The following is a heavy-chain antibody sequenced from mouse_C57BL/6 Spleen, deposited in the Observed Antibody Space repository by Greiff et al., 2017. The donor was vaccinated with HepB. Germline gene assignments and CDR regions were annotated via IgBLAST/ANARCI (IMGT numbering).Heavy chain of an antibody. CDR2: IWSDGST. J-gene: IGHJ2*01. CDR3: ARSYDYDAGYYFDY. D-gene: IGHD2-4*01. CDR1: GFSLTSYG. V-gene: IGHV2-6*03. Sequence: QVQLKESGPGLVAPSQSLSITCTVSGFSLTSYGVHWVRQPPGKGLEWLVVIWSDGSTTYNSALKSRLSISKDNSKSQVFLKMNSLQTDDTAMYYCARSYDYDAGYYFDYWGQGTTLTVSS.